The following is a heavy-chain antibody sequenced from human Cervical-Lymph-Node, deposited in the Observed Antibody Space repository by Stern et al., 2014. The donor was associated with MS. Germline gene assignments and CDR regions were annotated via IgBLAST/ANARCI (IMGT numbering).Heavy chain of an antibody. CDR3: AKDISERHYYFDS. D-gene: IGHD3-16*02. CDR1: EFTFDDCA. CDR2: ISWNSNNI. Sequence: EVHLVESGGGSVQPGRSLRLSCAASEFTFDDCAMHWVRQASGKGLEWVSGISWNSNNIGYADSVRGRFTISRDNAKNSLYLQMNGLRPEDTALYYCAKDISERHYYFDSWGEGTLVTVSS. J-gene: IGHJ4*02. V-gene: IGHV3-9*01.